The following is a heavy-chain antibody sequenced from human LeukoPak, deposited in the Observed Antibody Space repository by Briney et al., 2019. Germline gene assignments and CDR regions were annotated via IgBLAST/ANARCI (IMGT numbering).Heavy chain of an antibody. V-gene: IGHV3-74*01. Sequence: GGSLRLSCAASGFTFSSYWMHWVRQAPGKGLVWVSRIKGDGSGISYADSVKGRFTISRDNAKNSLYLQMNSLRAEDTALYYCAKGLGYYYYYGMDVWGQGTTVTVSS. CDR2: IKGDGSGI. CDR3: AKGLGYYYYYGMDV. J-gene: IGHJ6*02. CDR1: GFTFSSYW. D-gene: IGHD7-27*01.